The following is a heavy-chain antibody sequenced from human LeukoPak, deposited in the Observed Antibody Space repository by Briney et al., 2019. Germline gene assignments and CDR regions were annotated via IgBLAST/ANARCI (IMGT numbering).Heavy chain of an antibody. CDR1: GFTFSNYE. CDR3: ARSFDV. V-gene: IGHV3-48*03. Sequence: GGFLRLSCAASGFTFSNYEMNWVRQAPGKGLEWVSYISTGGTTKDYADSVKGRVTISRDNAKNSLFLQMNSLRAEDTATYYCARSFDVWGRGTMVTVSS. CDR2: ISTGGTTK. J-gene: IGHJ3*01.